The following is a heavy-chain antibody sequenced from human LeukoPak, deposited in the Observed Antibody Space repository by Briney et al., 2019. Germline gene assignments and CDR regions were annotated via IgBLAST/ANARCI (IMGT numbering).Heavy chain of an antibody. CDR1: GFNFSSYG. V-gene: IGHV3-33*01. CDR2: IWYDGSNK. J-gene: IGHJ5*02. D-gene: IGHD3-22*01. CDR3: ARAKYYYDSPIWFDL. Sequence: GGSLRLSCGASGFNFSSYGMHWVRQAPRKGLEWVAVIWYDGSNKYYADSVKGRFTISRDNSKKTLYLQMNSLRAEDTAVYYCARAKYYYDSPIWFDLWGQGTLVTVSS.